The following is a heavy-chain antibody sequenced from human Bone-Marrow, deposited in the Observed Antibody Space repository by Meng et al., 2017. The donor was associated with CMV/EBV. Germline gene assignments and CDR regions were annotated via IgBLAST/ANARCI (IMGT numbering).Heavy chain of an antibody. D-gene: IGHD6-19*01. J-gene: IGHJ6*02. CDR1: GYTFTSYD. CDR2: VNPNSGNT. CDR3: ARGLVDQWRTKIDYYYYGMDV. Sequence: ASVKVSCKASGYTFTSYDINWVRQATGQGLEWMGWVNPNSGNTGYAQKFQGRVTITRNTSISTAYMELSSLRSEDTAVYYCARGLVDQWRTKIDYYYYGMDVWGQGTTVTVSS. V-gene: IGHV1-8*03.